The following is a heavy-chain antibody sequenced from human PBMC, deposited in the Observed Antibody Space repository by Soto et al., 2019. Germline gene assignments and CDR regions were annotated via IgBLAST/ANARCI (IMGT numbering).Heavy chain of an antibody. V-gene: IGHV1-3*01. D-gene: IGHD3-22*01. CDR2: INDGNGNT. CDR1: GYTFTSYA. CDR3: ASAYYYDSSGYYIYYGMDV. J-gene: IGHJ6*02. Sequence: ASVKVSCKASGYTFTSYAMHWVRQAPGQRLEWMGWINDGNGNTKYSQKFQGRVTITRDTSASTAYMELSSLRSEDTAVYYCASAYYYDSSGYYIYYGMDVWGQGTTVTVSS.